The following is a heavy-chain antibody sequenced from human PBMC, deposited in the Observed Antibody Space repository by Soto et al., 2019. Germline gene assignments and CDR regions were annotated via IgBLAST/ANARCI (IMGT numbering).Heavy chain of an antibody. D-gene: IGHD6-19*01. CDR3: AKDYYVAVAGTWFDP. J-gene: IGHJ5*02. Sequence: QVQLVESGGGVVQPGRSLRLSCAASGFTFSSYGMHWVRQAPGKGLEWVAVISYDGSNKYYADSVKGRFTISRDNSKNTLYLQMNSLRAEDTAVYYCAKDYYVAVAGTWFDPWGQGTLVTVSS. V-gene: IGHV3-30*18. CDR2: ISYDGSNK. CDR1: GFTFSSYG.